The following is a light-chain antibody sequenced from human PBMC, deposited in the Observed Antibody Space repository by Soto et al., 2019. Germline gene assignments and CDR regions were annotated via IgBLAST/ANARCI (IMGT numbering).Light chain of an antibody. CDR3: QQYNSWPET. Sequence: EIVMTQSPGTLSVSPGERATLFCRASQSVRSSLAWYQQKPGQAPRIFIYDASTRATGIPARFSGSGSGTECTLTISSLQSEDFAVYYCQQYNSWPETLGQGTKVDIK. J-gene: IGKJ1*01. CDR1: QSVRSS. V-gene: IGKV3-15*01. CDR2: DAS.